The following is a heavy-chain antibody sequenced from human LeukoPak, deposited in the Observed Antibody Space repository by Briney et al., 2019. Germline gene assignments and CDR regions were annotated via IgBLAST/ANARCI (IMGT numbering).Heavy chain of an antibody. CDR1: GFSFSDYS. V-gene: IGHV3-21*01. D-gene: IGHD3-9*01. CDR3: AKGLRYSAPYFDQ. CDR2: ISSSSNYI. J-gene: IGHJ4*02. Sequence: GGSLRLSCAASGFSFSDYSMNWVRQAPGKGLEWVSVISSSSNYIYYADSLKGRFAISRDNAKSSLYLQMSSLRAEDTAVYYCAKGLRYSAPYFDQWGQGTLVTVSS.